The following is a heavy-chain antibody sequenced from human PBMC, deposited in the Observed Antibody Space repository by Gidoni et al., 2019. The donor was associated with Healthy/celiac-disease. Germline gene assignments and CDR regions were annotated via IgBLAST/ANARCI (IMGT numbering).Heavy chain of an antibody. V-gene: IGHV4-39*01. D-gene: IGHD3-3*01. CDR1: GGYISSRRYY. J-gene: IGHJ2*01. CDR3: ARPRAYYDFWSGYSPDWYFDL. CDR2: IYYSGST. Sequence: QLQLQESCPGLVKPSETLSLTCPVTGGYISSRRYYWGRIRQPPGKGLEWIGSIYYSGSTYYNPALKSRVTISVDTSKNQFSLKLSSVTAADTAVYYCARPRAYYDFWSGYSPDWYFDLWGRGTLVTVSS.